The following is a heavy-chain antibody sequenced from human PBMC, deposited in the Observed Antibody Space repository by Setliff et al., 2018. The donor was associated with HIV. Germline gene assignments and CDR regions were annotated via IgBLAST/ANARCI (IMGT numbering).Heavy chain of an antibody. CDR2: FRPTGNAYYANP. CDR3: AKSVDTTMDDYYYVDI. CDR1: GDSISRGAYY. J-gene: IGHJ6*03. D-gene: IGHD5-18*01. V-gene: IGHV4-61*02. Sequence: LSLTCTVSGDSISRGAYYWNWIRQPAGKGLEWIGRFRPTGNAYYANPYYNPSLKSRVTMSVDTSKSQFSLKLNSVTAADTAVYYCAKSVDTTMDDYYYVDIWGTGTTVTVSS.